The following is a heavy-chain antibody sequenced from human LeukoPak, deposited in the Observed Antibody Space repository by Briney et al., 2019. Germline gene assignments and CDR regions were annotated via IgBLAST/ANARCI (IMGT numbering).Heavy chain of an antibody. V-gene: IGHV1-69*13. CDR2: IIPIFGTA. J-gene: IGHJ4*02. D-gene: IGHD6-19*01. Sequence: SVKVSCKASGGTFSSYAISWVRQPPGQGLEWMGGIIPIFGTANYAQKFQGRVTITADESTSTAYMELSSLRSEDTAVYYCARAVAVAGNSDFDYWGQGTLVTVSS. CDR3: ARAVAVAGNSDFDY. CDR1: GGTFSSYA.